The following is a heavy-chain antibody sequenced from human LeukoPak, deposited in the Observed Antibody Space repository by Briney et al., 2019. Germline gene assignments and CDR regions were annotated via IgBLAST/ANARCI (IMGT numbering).Heavy chain of an antibody. V-gene: IGHV4-34*01. CDR1: GGSFSGYY. D-gene: IGHD1-26*01. J-gene: IGHJ4*02. Sequence: SETLSLTCAVYGGSFSGYYWSWIRQPPGKGLEWIGEINHSGSTSYNPSLKSRVTISVDKSKNQFSLKLSSVTAADTAVYYCARSLVGAISFDYWGQGTLVTVSS. CDR3: ARSLVGAISFDY. CDR2: INHSGST.